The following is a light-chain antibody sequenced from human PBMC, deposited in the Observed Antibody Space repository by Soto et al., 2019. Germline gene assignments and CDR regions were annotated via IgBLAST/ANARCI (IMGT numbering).Light chain of an antibody. J-gene: IGKJ5*01. CDR3: KQYKEWPPFT. CDR2: DAS. Sequence: DIQLTQSPSTLSASVGDRVTITCRASQSLNNYLAWYQQKPGKAPKLLIYDASTLVRGVPSRFSSTGAGTEFTLTISSLQSEDFAVYYCKQYKEWPPFTFGQGTRLEIK. CDR1: QSLNNY. V-gene: IGKV1-5*01.